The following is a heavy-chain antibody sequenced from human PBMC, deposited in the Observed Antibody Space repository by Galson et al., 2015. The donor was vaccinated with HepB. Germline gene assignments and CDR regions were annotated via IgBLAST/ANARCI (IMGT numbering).Heavy chain of an antibody. CDR2: IKSKTDGGTT. Sequence: SLRLSCAASGFTFSNAWMNWVRQAPGKGLEWVGRIKSKTDGGTTDYAAPVKGRFTISRDDSKNTLYLQMSSLKTEDTAVYYCTTDCGGDCYSADYWGQGTLVTVSS. J-gene: IGHJ4*02. V-gene: IGHV3-15*07. CDR3: TTDCGGDCYSADY. D-gene: IGHD2-21*02. CDR1: GFTFSNAW.